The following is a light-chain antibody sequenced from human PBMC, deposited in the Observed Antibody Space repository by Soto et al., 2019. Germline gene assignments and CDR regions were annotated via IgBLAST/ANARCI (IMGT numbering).Light chain of an antibody. J-gene: IGKJ1*01. CDR2: RAS. V-gene: IGKV3-15*01. Sequence: EIVMTQSPATLSVSPGKRASLSCRASQSVADNVAWYQQKPGQAPRLLIYRASTRATGIPARFSGSGYGREFILTISSLQAEDVAVYHCQQHNNWPPWTFGQGTKLEIK. CDR1: QSVADN. CDR3: QQHNNWPPWT.